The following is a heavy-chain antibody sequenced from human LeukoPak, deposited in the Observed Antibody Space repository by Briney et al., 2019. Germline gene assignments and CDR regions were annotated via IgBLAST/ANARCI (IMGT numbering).Heavy chain of an antibody. Sequence: GGSLRLSCATSGSAVSVFWMHWVRKAPGKGLVWVSHINSDGSTTNYADSVKGRFTISRDNAKNTLYLQLNSLRAEDTALYYCAKAMTASTYYFDSWGQGTLVTVSS. J-gene: IGHJ4*02. V-gene: IGHV3-74*01. CDR2: INSDGSTT. D-gene: IGHD2-21*02. CDR3: AKAMTASTYYFDS. CDR1: GSAVSVFW.